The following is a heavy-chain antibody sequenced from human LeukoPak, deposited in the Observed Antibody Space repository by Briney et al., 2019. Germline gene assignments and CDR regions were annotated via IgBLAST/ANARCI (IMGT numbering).Heavy chain of an antibody. D-gene: IGHD3-3*01. V-gene: IGHV3-23*01. Sequence: GGSLRLSCAASGFTFSSYAMSWVRQAPGKGLAWVSAISGSGGSTYYADSVKGRFTISRDNSKNTLYLQMNSLRAEDTAVYHCAKNDYDFWSGFYYYGMDVWGQGTTVTVSS. CDR2: ISGSGGST. CDR1: GFTFSSYA. CDR3: AKNDYDFWSGFYYYGMDV. J-gene: IGHJ6*02.